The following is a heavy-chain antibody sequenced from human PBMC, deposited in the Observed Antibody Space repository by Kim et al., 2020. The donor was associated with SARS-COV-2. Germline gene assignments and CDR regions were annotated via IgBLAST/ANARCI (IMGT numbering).Heavy chain of an antibody. CDR3: ASGRGDYYYALDV. J-gene: IGHJ6*02. CDR2: VYYYSGST. Sequence: SETLSLTCTVSGGSISSYYWSWIRQPPGKGLEWIGYVYYYSGSTNYNPSLKSRLTISVDTSKNQFSLKLSSVTAADTAVYYCASGRGDYYYALDVWGQGTTVTVSS. V-gene: IGHV4-59*13. CDR1: GGSISSYY.